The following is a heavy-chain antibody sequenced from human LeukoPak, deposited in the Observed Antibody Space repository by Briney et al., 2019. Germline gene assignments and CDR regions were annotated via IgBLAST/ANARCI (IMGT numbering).Heavy chain of an antibody. CDR2: INHSGST. CDR1: GGSFSGYY. CDR3: ARAALGYCSGGSCRNDAFDI. Sequence: PSETLSLTCAVYGGSFSGYYWSWIRQPPGKGLEWIGEINHSGSTNYNPSLKSRVTISVDTSKNQFSPKLSSVTAADTAVYYCARAALGYCSGGSCRNDAFDIWGQGTMVTVSS. J-gene: IGHJ3*02. D-gene: IGHD2-15*01. V-gene: IGHV4-34*01.